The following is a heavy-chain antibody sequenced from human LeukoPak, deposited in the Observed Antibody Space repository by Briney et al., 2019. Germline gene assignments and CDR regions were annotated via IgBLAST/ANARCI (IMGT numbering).Heavy chain of an antibody. Sequence: GGSLRLSCAASGFTFSSCSMNWVRQAPGKGLEWVSYINTGSSTMYYADSVKGRFTISRDNAKNSLYLQMNSLRAEDTAVYYCARDSMVRGVLSSIYWGQGTLVTVSS. CDR1: GFTFSSCS. CDR3: ARDSMVRGVLSSIY. J-gene: IGHJ4*02. D-gene: IGHD3-10*01. CDR2: INTGSSTM. V-gene: IGHV3-48*04.